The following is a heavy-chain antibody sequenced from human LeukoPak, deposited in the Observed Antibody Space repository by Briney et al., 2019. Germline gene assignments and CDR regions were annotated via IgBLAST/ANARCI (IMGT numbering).Heavy chain of an antibody. CDR2: TYYRSTWYN. Sequence: SQTLSLTCAISGDSVSSNSVTWNWIRKSPSRGLEWVGRTYYRSTWYNDYAVSVRGRITVNPDTSKNQFSLHLNSVTPEDTAVYYCARRLTQYDCFDPWGQGILVTVSS. J-gene: IGHJ5*02. D-gene: IGHD2-2*01. CDR1: GDSVSSNSVT. CDR3: ARRLTQYDCFDP. V-gene: IGHV6-1*01.